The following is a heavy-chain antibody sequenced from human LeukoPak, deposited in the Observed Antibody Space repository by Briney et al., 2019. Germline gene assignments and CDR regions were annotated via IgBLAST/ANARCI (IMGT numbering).Heavy chain of an antibody. CDR3: ARWVPFCDY. CDR1: GYIFTSYG. V-gene: IGHV1-18*01. J-gene: IGHJ4*02. D-gene: IGHD3-3*02. Sequence: ASVKVSCKASGYIFTSYGINWVRQAPGQGLEWMGWISAHNGNTNYAQKFQGRVTTTTDTSTSTANMELRSLRSDDTAVYYCARWVPFCDYWGQGTLVTVSS. CDR2: ISAHNGNT.